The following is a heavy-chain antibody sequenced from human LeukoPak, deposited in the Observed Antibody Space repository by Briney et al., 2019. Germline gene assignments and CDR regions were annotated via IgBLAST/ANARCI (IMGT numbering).Heavy chain of an antibody. CDR2: IRYDGSNK. CDR3: AKAYFTTRAY. J-gene: IGHJ4*02. D-gene: IGHD3-22*01. V-gene: IGHV3-30*02. Sequence: PGGSLRLSCAASGFAFSSHAMHWVRQAPGKGLEWVAFIRYDGSNKYYADSVKGRFTISRDNSKDTLYLQMNSLRAEDTAVYYCAKAYFTTRAYWGQGTLVTVSS. CDR1: GFAFSSHA.